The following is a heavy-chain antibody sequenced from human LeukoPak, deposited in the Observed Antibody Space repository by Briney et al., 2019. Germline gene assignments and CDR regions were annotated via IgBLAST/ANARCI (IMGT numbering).Heavy chain of an antibody. CDR2: IYYSGST. D-gene: IGHD2-2*01. CDR1: GGSISSSSYY. J-gene: IGHJ4*02. CDR3: ARGVWWGTSVYYFDY. V-gene: IGHV4-39*07. Sequence: PSETLSLTCTVSGGSISSSSYYWGWIRQPPGKGLEWIGSIYYSGSTYYNPSLKSRVTISVDTSKNQFSLKLSSVTAADTAVYYCARGVWWGTSVYYFDYWGQGTLVTVSS.